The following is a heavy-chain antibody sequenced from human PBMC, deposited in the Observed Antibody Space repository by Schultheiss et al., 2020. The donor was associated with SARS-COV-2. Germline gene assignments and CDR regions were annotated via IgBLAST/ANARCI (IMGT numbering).Heavy chain of an antibody. CDR1: GGSISSGDYY. CDR2: INHSGST. D-gene: IGHD5-18*01. CDR3: ARGWIQLWYNWFDP. V-gene: IGHV4-61*08. Sequence: SETLSLTCTVSGGSISSGDYYWSWIRQPPGKGLEWIGEINHSGSTNYNPSLKSRVTISVDTSKNQFSLKLSSVTAADTAVYYCARGWIQLWYNWFDPWGQGTLVTVSS. J-gene: IGHJ5*02.